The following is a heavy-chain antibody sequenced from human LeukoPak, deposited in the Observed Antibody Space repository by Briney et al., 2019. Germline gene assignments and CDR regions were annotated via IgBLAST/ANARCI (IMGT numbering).Heavy chain of an antibody. CDR2: IYHSGST. CDR3: ARGVGFDY. D-gene: IGHD3-16*01. J-gene: IGHJ4*02. V-gene: IGHV4-38-2*02. Sequence: SETLSLTCTVSGYSISSGYYWGWIRQPPGKGLEWIGSIYHSGSTYYNPSLKSRVTISVDTSKNQFSLKLSSVTAADTAVYYCARGVGFDYWGQGTLVTVSP. CDR1: GYSISSGYY.